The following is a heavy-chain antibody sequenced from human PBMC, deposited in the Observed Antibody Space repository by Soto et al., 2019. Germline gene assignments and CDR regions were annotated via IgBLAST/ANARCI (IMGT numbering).Heavy chain of an antibody. J-gene: IGHJ6*02. Sequence: QVQLVQSGAEVKKPGASVKVSCKASGYTFTSYGISWVRQAPGQGLEWMGWISAYNGNTNYAQKLQGRVTMTTDTSTSTANMELRSLRSDDTAVYYCARGMGSFAVVVITTPYYYYGMDVWGQGTTVTVSS. D-gene: IGHD3-22*01. V-gene: IGHV1-18*01. CDR3: ARGMGSFAVVVITTPYYYYGMDV. CDR2: ISAYNGNT. CDR1: GYTFTSYG.